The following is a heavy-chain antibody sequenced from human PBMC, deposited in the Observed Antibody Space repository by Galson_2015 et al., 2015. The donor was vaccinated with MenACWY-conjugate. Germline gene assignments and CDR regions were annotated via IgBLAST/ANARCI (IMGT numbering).Heavy chain of an antibody. J-gene: IGHJ4*02. CDR3: ARVNGYSGSYYQDY. V-gene: IGHV3-11*05. CDR1: GFTFSDYY. Sequence: SLRLSCAASGFTFSDYYMSWIRQAPGKGLEWVSYISSSSSYTNYADSVKGRFTISRDNAKNSLYLQMNSPRAEDTAVYYCARVNGYSGSYYQDYWGQGTLVTVSS. CDR2: ISSSSSYT. D-gene: IGHD1-26*01.